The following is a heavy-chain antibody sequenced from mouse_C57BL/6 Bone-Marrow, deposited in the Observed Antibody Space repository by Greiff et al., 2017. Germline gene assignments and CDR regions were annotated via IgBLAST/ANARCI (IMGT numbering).Heavy chain of an antibody. J-gene: IGHJ3*01. CDR3: ARLGDYPWFAY. Sequence: EVQRVESGPELVKPGASVKMSCKASGYTFTDYNMHWVKQSHGKSLEWIGYINPNNGGTSYNQKFKGKATLTVNKSSSSAYMELRSLTSEDSAVYYCARLGDYPWFAYWGQGTLVTVSA. V-gene: IGHV1-22*01. CDR1: GYTFTDYN. CDR2: INPNNGGT. D-gene: IGHD2-4*01.